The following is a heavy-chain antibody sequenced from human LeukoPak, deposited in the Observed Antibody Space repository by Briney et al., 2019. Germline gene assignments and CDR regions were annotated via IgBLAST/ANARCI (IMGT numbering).Heavy chain of an antibody. CDR1: GGSHRDYP. CDR3: AKFSAWDLPDYYYALDV. V-gene: IGHV3-23*01. CDR2: ITGSNSI. D-gene: IGHD1-26*01. Sequence: GGSLRLSCGASGGSHRDYPVSCVRQAPGKGLEWVSAITGSNSIYDANSVKARFFISRDDSQNTVYLQMDSLRAEDTAVYYCAKFSAWDLPDYYYALDVWGLGTTVTVTS. J-gene: IGHJ6*02.